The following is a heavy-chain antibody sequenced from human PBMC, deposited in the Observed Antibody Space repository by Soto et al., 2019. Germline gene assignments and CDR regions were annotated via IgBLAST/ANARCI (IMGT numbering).Heavy chain of an antibody. V-gene: IGHV1-69*12. D-gene: IGHD3-10*01. CDR1: GGTFSSYA. Sequence: QVQLVQSGAEVKKPGSSVKVSCKASGGTFSSYAISWVRQAPGQGLEWMGGIIPIFGTANYAQKFQGRVTIPADESTSTAYMELSSLRSGDTAVYYCALHYGAGSNYYYYGMDVWGQGTTVTVSS. J-gene: IGHJ6*02. CDR2: IIPIFGTA. CDR3: ALHYGAGSNYYYYGMDV.